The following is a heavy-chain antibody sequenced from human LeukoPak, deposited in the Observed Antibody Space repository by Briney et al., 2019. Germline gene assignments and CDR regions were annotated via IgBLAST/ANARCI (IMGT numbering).Heavy chain of an antibody. V-gene: IGHV3-23*01. CDR1: GFTFSSYA. D-gene: IGHD6-13*01. CDR3: VKVSGMYSSSWPTDI. CDR2: ITGSGSST. J-gene: IGHJ4*02. Sequence: GGSLRLSCAASGFTFSSYAMSWVRQAPGKGLEWVSTITGSGSSTYYADSVKGRFTISRDKSMNTLFLQMSSLRAEDTAVYYCVKVSGMYSSSWPTDIWGQGTLVTVPS.